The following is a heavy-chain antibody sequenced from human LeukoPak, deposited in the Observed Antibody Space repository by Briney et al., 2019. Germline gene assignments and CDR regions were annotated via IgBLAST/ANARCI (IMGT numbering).Heavy chain of an antibody. J-gene: IGHJ4*02. D-gene: IGHD5-12*01. CDR2: IIPIFGTA. CDR3: ARDGDIVATFPY. CDR1: GGTFSSYA. Sequence: ASVTVSCKASGGTFSSYAISWVRQAPGQGLEWMGGIIPIFGTANYAQKFQGRVTITADKSTSTAYMELSSLRSEDTAVYYCARDGDIVATFPYWGQGTLVTVSS. V-gene: IGHV1-69*06.